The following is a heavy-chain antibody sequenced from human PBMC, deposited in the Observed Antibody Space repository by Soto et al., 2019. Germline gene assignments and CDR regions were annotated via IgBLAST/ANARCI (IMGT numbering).Heavy chain of an antibody. CDR3: ARDKITGLFDY. CDR1: GRSFTGYY. Sequence: PSETLSLTCAGYGRSFTGYYSTWIRQPPGTGLEWIGEINHSGSTNYNPSLKSRVTISVDTSKNQFSLKLTSVTAADTAVYYCARDKITGLFDYWGQGTLVTVS. CDR2: INHSGST. D-gene: IGHD2-8*02. J-gene: IGHJ4*02. V-gene: IGHV4-34*01.